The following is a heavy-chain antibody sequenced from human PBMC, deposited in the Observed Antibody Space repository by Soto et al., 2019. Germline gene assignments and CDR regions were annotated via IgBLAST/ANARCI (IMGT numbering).Heavy chain of an antibody. Sequence: QVQLQESGPGLVKPSETLSLTCTVSGGSISSYYWSWIRQPPGKGLEWIGYIYYSGSTNYNPSLRSRVTIPVDTSKNQFSLKLSSVTAADTAVYYCARGIRFLEWLSPYYFDYWGQGTLVTVSS. CDR1: GGSISSYY. D-gene: IGHD3-3*01. J-gene: IGHJ4*02. CDR2: IYYSGST. CDR3: ARGIRFLEWLSPYYFDY. V-gene: IGHV4-59*01.